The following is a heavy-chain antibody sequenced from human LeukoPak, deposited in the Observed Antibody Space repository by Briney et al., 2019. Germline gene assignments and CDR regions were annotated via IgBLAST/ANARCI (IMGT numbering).Heavy chain of an antibody. CDR2: INPNSGGT. D-gene: IGHD6-6*01. J-gene: IGHJ4*02. CDR1: GYTFTGYG. Sequence: SVKVSCKASGYTFTGYGISWVRQAPGQGLEWMGWINPNSGGTNYAQKFQGRVTMTRDTSISTAYMGLSRLRSDDTAVYYCARVGIAARQALYYWGQGTLVTVSS. V-gene: IGHV1-2*02. CDR3: ARVGIAARQALYY.